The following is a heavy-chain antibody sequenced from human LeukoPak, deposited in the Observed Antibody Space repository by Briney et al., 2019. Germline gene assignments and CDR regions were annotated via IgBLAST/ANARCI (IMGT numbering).Heavy chain of an antibody. Sequence: ASVKVSCKASGYTFTGYYMHWVRQATGQGLEWMGWMNPNSGNTGYAQKFQGRVTMTRNTSISTAYMELSSLRSEDTAVYYCARHPPYRYCSSTSSCNWFDPWGQGTLVTVSS. V-gene: IGHV1-8*02. CDR2: MNPNSGNT. D-gene: IGHD2-2*01. CDR3: ARHPPYRYCSSTSSCNWFDP. CDR1: GYTFTGYY. J-gene: IGHJ5*02.